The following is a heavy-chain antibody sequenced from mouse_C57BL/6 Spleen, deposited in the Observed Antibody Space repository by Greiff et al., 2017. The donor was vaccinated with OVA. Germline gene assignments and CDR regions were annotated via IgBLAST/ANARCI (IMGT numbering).Heavy chain of an antibody. CDR3: ARSGRESFDY. CDR1: GFTFSSYT. D-gene: IGHD1-3*01. Sequence: EVQLVESGGGLVKPGASLKLSCAASGFTFSSYTMSWVRQTPEKRLEWVATISGGGGNTYYPDSVKGRFTISRDNTKNTLYLQMRSLRSEDTDLYYGARSGRESFDYWGQGTTLTVSS. J-gene: IGHJ2*01. V-gene: IGHV5-9*01. CDR2: ISGGGGNT.